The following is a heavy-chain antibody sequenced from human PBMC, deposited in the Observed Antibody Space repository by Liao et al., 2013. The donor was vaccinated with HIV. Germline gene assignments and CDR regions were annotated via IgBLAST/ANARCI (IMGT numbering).Heavy chain of an antibody. D-gene: IGHD1-7*01. CDR3: ARVSGTTRLKWFDP. Sequence: QVQLRESGPGLVKPSQTLSLTCTVSGGSISRSTYDWSWIRQPAGKGLEWIGHISTNERTKYNPSLKSRVTISLDTSKNQFSLNLTSVTVADTALYYCARVSGTTRLKWFDPWGQGTRVTVSS. CDR1: GGSISRSTYD. CDR2: ISTNERT. J-gene: IGHJ5*02. V-gene: IGHV4-61*02.